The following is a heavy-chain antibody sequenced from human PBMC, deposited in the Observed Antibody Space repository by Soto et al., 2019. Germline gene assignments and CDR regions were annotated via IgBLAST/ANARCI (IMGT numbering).Heavy chain of an antibody. CDR1: GFTFFNYW. V-gene: IGHV3-74*01. D-gene: IGHD3-22*01. Sequence: GGSLRLSCAASGFTFFNYWTHWVRQTPGRGLVWVSRINSDGTSTSYADSVKGRFTISRDNARNTLDLQMNRLRAEDTAVYYCVKGGYYSFDAFDMWGQGTMVTVSS. J-gene: IGHJ3*02. CDR2: INSDGTST. CDR3: VKGGYYSFDAFDM.